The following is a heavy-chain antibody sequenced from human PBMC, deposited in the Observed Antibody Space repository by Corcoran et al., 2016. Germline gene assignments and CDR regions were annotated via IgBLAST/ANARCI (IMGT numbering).Heavy chain of an antibody. Sequence: QVQLVQSGAEVKKPGSSVKVSCKASGGTFSSYAISWVRQAPGQGLEWMGGIIPIFGTANYAQKFQGRVTITADKSTSTAYMELSSLRPEDTAVYYCAREYNWNYVSSYYYGMDVWGQGTTVTVSS. J-gene: IGHJ6*02. CDR1: GGTFSSYA. CDR2: IIPIFGTA. D-gene: IGHD1-7*01. V-gene: IGHV1-69*06. CDR3: AREYNWNYVSSYYYGMDV.